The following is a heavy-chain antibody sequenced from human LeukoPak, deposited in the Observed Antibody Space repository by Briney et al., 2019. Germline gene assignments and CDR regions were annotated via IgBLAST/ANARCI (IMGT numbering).Heavy chain of an antibody. J-gene: IGHJ3*02. D-gene: IGHD2-15*01. CDR3: ARIACSGGSCYSQRGAFDI. Sequence: SETLSLTCAMYGGSFSGYYWSWIRQPPGRGLEWIGTIYYSGSTYYNPSLKSRVTISVDTSKNHFSLKLTSVTAADTAVYYCARIACSGGSCYSQRGAFDIWGQGTMVTVSS. CDR2: IYYSGST. V-gene: IGHV4-34*01. CDR1: GGSFSGYY.